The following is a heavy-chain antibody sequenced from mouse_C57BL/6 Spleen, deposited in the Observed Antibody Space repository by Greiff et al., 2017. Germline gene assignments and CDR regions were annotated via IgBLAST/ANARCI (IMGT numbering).Heavy chain of an antibody. CDR2: IDPSDSYT. J-gene: IGHJ4*01. V-gene: IGHV1-69*01. Sequence: VQLQQPGAELVMPGASVKLSCKASGYTFTSYWMHWVKQRPGQGLEWIGEIDPSDSYTNYNQKFKGKSTLTVDKSSSIAYMQLSSLTSEDSAVYYCARSGDYDAGAMDYWGQGTSVTVSS. CDR1: GYTFTSYW. D-gene: IGHD2-4*01. CDR3: ARSGDYDAGAMDY.